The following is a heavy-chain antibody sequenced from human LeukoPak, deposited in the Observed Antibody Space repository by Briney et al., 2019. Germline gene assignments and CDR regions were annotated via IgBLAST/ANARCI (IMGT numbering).Heavy chain of an antibody. J-gene: IGHJ6*03. CDR2: IYYSGST. D-gene: IGHD5-12*01. V-gene: IGHV4-59*01. Sequence: SETLSLTCTVSGGSISSYYWSWIRQPPGKGLEWIGYIYYSGSTNYNPSLESRVTISVDTSKNQFSLKLSSVTAADTAVYYCARTGYDLSWYYYYYMDVWGKGTTVTVSS. CDR1: GGSISSYY. CDR3: ARTGYDLSWYYYYYMDV.